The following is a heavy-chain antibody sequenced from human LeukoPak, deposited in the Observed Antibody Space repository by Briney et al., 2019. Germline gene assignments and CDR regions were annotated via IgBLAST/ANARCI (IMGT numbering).Heavy chain of an antibody. CDR3: ARVYRWLHPNDAFDI. Sequence: SVNVSCKLSGYSVTGFYIHWVRHAPGQGLEWMGWITPNSGGTNYAQKFQGRVTMTSDTSISTAYMELSSLRSNDTAVYYCARVYRWLHPNDAFDIWGQGTMVTVSS. CDR2: ITPNSGGT. D-gene: IGHD5-12*01. CDR1: GYSVTGFY. V-gene: IGHV1-2*02. J-gene: IGHJ3*02.